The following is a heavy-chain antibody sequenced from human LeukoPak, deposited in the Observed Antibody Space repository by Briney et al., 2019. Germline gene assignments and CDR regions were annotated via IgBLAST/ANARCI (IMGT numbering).Heavy chain of an antibody. CDR2: IIPIFGTA. Sequence: ASVRVSCKASGGTFSSYAISWVRQAPGQGLEGMGGIIPIFGTANYAQKFQGRVTITADESTSTAYMELSSLRSEDTAVYYCARGKEAAAGRFDYWGQGTLVTVSS. D-gene: IGHD6-13*01. J-gene: IGHJ4*02. V-gene: IGHV1-69*13. CDR1: GGTFSSYA. CDR3: ARGKEAAAGRFDY.